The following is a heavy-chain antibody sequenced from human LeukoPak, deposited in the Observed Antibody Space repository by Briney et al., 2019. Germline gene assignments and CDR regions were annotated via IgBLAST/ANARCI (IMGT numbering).Heavy chain of an antibody. CDR3: ATLIGYSNWFDP. CDR2: IYYSGST. D-gene: IGHD1-26*01. Sequence: SETLSLTCTVSGGSINSNYWSWIRQPPGKGLEWIGYIYYSGSTKYNPSLKSRVTISVDRSKNQFSLKLSSVTAADTAVYYCATLIGYSNWFDPWGQRTLVTVSS. CDR1: GGSINSNY. V-gene: IGHV4-59*01. J-gene: IGHJ5*02.